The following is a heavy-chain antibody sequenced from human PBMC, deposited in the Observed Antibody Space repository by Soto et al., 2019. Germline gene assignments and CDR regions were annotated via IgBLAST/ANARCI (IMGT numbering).Heavy chain of an antibody. D-gene: IGHD4-17*01. CDR3: ARASPYGDYALDY. CDR1: GGSISSYY. V-gene: IGHV4-59*01. CDR2: ISYSGST. Sequence: SETLSLTCTVSGGSISSYYWVWIRQPPGKGLEWIGYISYSGSTNYNPSLKSRPTISVDTSKNQFSLKLRSVTAADTAVYYCARASPYGDYALDYWGQGTLVTVSS. J-gene: IGHJ4*02.